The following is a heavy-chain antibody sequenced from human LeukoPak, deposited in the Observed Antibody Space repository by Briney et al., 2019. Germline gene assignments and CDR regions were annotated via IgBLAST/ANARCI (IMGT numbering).Heavy chain of an antibody. CDR3: ARVRLWLVDEVGDY. V-gene: IGHV1-18*04. D-gene: IGHD6-19*01. CDR1: GYTFTSFG. Sequence: ASVKVSCKASGYTFTSFGISWVRQAPGQGLEWMGWISANNGNTNYAQKLQGRVTMTTDTSTSTAYMALRSLRSDDTAVYYCARVRLWLVDEVGDYWGQGTLATVAS. CDR2: ISANNGNT. J-gene: IGHJ4*02.